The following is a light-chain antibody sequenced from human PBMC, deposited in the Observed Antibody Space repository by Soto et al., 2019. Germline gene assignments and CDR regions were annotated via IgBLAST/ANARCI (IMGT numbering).Light chain of an antibody. V-gene: IGKV3-15*01. J-gene: IGKJ2*01. CDR3: QQYHNWPPIT. Sequence: EIVMTQSPATLSVSPGERATLSCRASQSVSSNLAWYQQKPGQAPRLLIYGASTRATGIPARFSGSGSGTEFTLTISSLLSEDFAVYYCQQYHNWPPITFGQGTKLEIK. CDR2: GAS. CDR1: QSVSSN.